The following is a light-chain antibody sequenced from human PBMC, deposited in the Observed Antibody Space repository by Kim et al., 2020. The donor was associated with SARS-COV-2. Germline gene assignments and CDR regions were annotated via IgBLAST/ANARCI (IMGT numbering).Light chain of an antibody. J-gene: IGLJ1*01. CDR3: SSYTSSSPYV. CDR1: SSDGDC. V-gene: IGLV2-14*03. CDR2: DVS. Sequence: SPGQSITITCTGTSSDGDCVSWYQQHPGKAPKLMIYDVSYRPSGVSNRFSGSKSGNTASLSISGLQAEDEADYYCSSYTSSSPYVFGTGTKVTVL.